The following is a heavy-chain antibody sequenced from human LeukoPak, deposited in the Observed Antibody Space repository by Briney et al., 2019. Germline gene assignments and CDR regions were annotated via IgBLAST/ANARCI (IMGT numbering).Heavy chain of an antibody. D-gene: IGHD6-19*01. J-gene: IGHJ3*02. Sequence: PSETLSLTCAVYGGSFSGYYWSWIRQPPGKGLEWIGEINHSGSTNYNPSLKSRVTISVDTSKNQFSLKLSSVTAADTAVYYCASFSSGWLSAFDIWGQGTMVTVSS. CDR1: GGSFSGYY. V-gene: IGHV4-34*01. CDR2: INHSGST. CDR3: ASFSSGWLSAFDI.